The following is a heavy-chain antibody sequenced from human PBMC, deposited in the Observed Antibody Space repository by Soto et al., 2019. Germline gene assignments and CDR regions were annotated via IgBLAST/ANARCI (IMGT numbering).Heavy chain of an antibody. J-gene: IGHJ6*02. Sequence: GGSLRLSCAASGFTFSTYVMHWVRQAPGKGLEWVAVISYDGSNKYYADSVKGRFTISRDNSKNTLYLQMNSLRAEDTAVYYCAKGTVRYDYYYGMDVWGQGTTVTVSS. CDR1: GFTFSTYV. D-gene: IGHD4-17*01. V-gene: IGHV3-30*18. CDR3: AKGTVRYDYYYGMDV. CDR2: ISYDGSNK.